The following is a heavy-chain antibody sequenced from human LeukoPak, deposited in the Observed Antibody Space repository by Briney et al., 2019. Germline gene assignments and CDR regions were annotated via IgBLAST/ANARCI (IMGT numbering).Heavy chain of an antibody. J-gene: IGHJ6*02. V-gene: IGHV3-23*01. CDR3: ARGSGSYYIDYYYGMDV. D-gene: IGHD3-10*01. CDR1: EFTFSSYA. CDR2: ISASGGNT. Sequence: GGSLRLSCAASEFTFSSYAMQWVRQAPGKGLEWVSGISASGGNTWYADSVKGRFTISRDNSKNTLHLQMNGLRAEDTAVYYCARGSGSYYIDYYYGMDVWGQGTTVTVSS.